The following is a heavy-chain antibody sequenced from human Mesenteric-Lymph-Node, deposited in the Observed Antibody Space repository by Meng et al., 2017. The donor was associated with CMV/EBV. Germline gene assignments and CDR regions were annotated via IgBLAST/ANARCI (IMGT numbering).Heavy chain of an antibody. V-gene: IGHV3-23*01. CDR1: GFTFSSYA. Sequence: GESLKISCAASGFTFSSYAMSWVRQAPGKGLEWVSAISGSGGSTYYADSVKGRFTISRDNSKNTLYLQMNSLRAEDTAVYYCAKDGLPAALIFQKYFDYWGQGTLVTVSS. CDR3: AKDGLPAALIFQKYFDY. CDR2: ISGSGGST. D-gene: IGHD2-2*01. J-gene: IGHJ4*02.